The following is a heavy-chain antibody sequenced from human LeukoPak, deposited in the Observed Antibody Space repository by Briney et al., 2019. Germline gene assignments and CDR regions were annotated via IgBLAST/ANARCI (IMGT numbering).Heavy chain of an antibody. CDR3: AKEAYDYVWGSYRRGYFDY. D-gene: IGHD3-16*02. CDR1: GLTFSSYA. Sequence: GRSLRLSCAASGLTFSSYAMHWVRQAPGKGLEWVAVISYDGSNKYYADSVKGRFTISRDNSKNTLYLQMNSLRAGDTAVYYCAKEAYDYVWGSYRRGYFDYWGQGTLVTVSS. CDR2: ISYDGSNK. J-gene: IGHJ4*02. V-gene: IGHV3-30-3*01.